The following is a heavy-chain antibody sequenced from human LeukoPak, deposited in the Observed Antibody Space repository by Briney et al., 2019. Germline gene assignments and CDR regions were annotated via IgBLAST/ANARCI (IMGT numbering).Heavy chain of an antibody. CDR2: IKGKAGGETT. CDR3: AKDVPLTGGRSLLY. CDR1: GYTFSNAW. V-gene: IGHV3-15*01. Sequence: GGSLRLSCAGSGYTFSNAWMTWVRQAPGKGLEWVGLIKGKAGGETTHYAAPVKGRFTISRDDSRNTLYLQMNSLKTEDTALYYCAKDVPLTGGRSLLYWGQGTLVSVSS. J-gene: IGHJ4*02. D-gene: IGHD2-8*02.